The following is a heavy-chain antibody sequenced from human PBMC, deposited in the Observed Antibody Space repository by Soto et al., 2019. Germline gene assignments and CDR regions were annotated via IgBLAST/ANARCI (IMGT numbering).Heavy chain of an antibody. D-gene: IGHD6-19*01. CDR1: GASVSIGSFY. V-gene: IGHV4-61*01. J-gene: IGHJ4*02. CDR3: ARVPVRYSSSHNFDS. CDR2: IYNNETF. Sequence: SETLSLTCSVSGASVSIGSFYWSCIRQPPGKGLEWIGFIYNNETFNYNPSLKSRVTLSVDTSKHQFSLKLSSVTAADTAVYYCARVPVRYSSSHNFDSWGQGALRTVST.